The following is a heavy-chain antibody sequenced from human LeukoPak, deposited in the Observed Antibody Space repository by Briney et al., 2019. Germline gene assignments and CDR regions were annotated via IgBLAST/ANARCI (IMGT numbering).Heavy chain of an antibody. J-gene: IGHJ4*02. Sequence: VSVKVSCKASGYTFIGYYMHWLRQAPGQGLEWIGWINPNSGGTNYAQKFQGWVTMTRDTSISTAYMELSRPRSDDTAVYYCARTDYYDSSGYLNYWGQGTLVTVSS. CDR2: INPNSGGT. D-gene: IGHD3-22*01. CDR3: ARTDYYDSSGYLNY. CDR1: GYTFIGYY. V-gene: IGHV1-2*04.